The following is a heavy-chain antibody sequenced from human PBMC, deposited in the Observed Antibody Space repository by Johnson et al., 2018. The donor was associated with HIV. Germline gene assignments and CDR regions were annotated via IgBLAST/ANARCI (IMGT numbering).Heavy chain of an antibody. Sequence: VQLVESGGGLVQPGGSLRLSCAASGFTFSSYWMSWVRQAPGKGLEWVANIKQDGSEKYYVDSVKGRFTISRDNAKNSLYLQMNSLRAEDTAVYYCARDLFRDSSGQDDAFDIWGQGTMVTVSS. CDR1: GFTFSSYW. CDR3: ARDLFRDSSGQDDAFDI. CDR2: IKQDGSEK. D-gene: IGHD3-22*01. V-gene: IGHV3-7*05. J-gene: IGHJ3*02.